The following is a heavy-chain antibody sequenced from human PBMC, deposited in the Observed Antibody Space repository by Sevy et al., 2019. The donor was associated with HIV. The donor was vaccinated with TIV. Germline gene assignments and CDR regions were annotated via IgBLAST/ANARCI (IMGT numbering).Heavy chain of an antibody. CDR1: GGTFSSYA. J-gene: IGHJ5*02. CDR3: AGGPRYYDSSGYSAVPFDP. D-gene: IGHD3-22*01. Sequence: ASVKVSCKASGGTFSSYAISWVRQAPGQGLEWMGRIIPILGIANYAQKFQRRVTITADKSTSTAYMELSSLGSEDTAVYYCAGGPRYYDSSGYSAVPFDPWGQGTLVTVSS. CDR2: IIPILGIA. V-gene: IGHV1-69*04.